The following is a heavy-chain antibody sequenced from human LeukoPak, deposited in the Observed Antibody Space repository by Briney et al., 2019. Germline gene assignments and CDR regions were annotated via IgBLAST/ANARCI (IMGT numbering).Heavy chain of an antibody. CDR3: AKVSGYWDY. D-gene: IGHD3-22*01. CDR2: VSADSATT. V-gene: IGHV3-23*01. J-gene: IGHJ4*02. Sequence: PGGSLRLSCAASGFNFGSYSMTWVRQAPGKGLEWVSVVSADSATTFYADSVKGRFTISRDNSKNTLYLQMNSLRAEDTAVYYCAKVSGYWDYWGQGTLVTVSS. CDR1: GFNFGSYS.